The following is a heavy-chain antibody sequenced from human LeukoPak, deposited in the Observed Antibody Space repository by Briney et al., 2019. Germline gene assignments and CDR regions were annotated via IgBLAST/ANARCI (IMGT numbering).Heavy chain of an antibody. D-gene: IGHD3-22*01. CDR3: VRQYSYDSSGYYPWDY. CDR1: GFSFSSYW. V-gene: IGHV3-74*01. CDR2: INSDGSST. Sequence: GGSLRLSCAASGFSFSSYWMHWVRQAPGKGLVWVSRINSDGSSTTYADSVKGRFTISRDNAKNTLYLQMNSLRAEDTAMYYCVRQYSYDSSGYYPWDYWGQGTLVTISS. J-gene: IGHJ4*02.